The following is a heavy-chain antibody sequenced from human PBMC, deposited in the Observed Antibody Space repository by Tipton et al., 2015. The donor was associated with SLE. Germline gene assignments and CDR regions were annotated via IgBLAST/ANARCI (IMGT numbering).Heavy chain of an antibody. J-gene: IGHJ6*02. CDR3: ARDLGIALYGMDV. Sequence: SLRLSCAASGFTFTSYAMTWVRQAPGKGLEWVAVISYDGSNKYYADSVKGRFTISRDNSKNTLYLEMNSLRAEDTAVYYCARDLGIALYGMDVWGQGTTVTVSS. V-gene: IGHV3-30*04. CDR1: GFTFTSYA. D-gene: IGHD6-13*01. CDR2: ISYDGSNK.